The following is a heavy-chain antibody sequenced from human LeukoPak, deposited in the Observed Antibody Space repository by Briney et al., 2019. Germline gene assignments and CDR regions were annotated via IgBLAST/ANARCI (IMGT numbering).Heavy chain of an antibody. CDR1: GGSISSYY. Sequence: SETLSLTCTVSGGSISSYYWSWIRQPPGKGLEWIGYICYSGSTNYNPSLKSRVTISVDTSKNQFSLKLSSVTAADTAVYYCARRVTSYFDYWGQGTLVTVSS. CDR2: ICYSGST. V-gene: IGHV4-59*08. J-gene: IGHJ4*02. D-gene: IGHD2-21*02. CDR3: ARRVTSYFDY.